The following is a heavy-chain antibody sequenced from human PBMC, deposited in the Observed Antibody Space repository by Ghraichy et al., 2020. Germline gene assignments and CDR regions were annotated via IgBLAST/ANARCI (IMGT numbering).Heavy chain of an antibody. Sequence: GGSLRLSRAASGFTFSSYWMSWVRQAPGKGLEWVANIKQDGSEKYYVDSVKGRFTISRDNAKNSLYLQMNSLRAEDTAVYYCARESPWPLTMIVGRGPDYFDYWGQGTLVTVSS. CDR3: ARESPWPLTMIVGRGPDYFDY. CDR1: GFTFSSYW. CDR2: IKQDGSEK. D-gene: IGHD3-22*01. V-gene: IGHV3-7*01. J-gene: IGHJ4*02.